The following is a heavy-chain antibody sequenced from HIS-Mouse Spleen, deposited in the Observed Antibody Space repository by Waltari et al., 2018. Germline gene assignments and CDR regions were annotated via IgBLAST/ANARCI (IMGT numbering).Heavy chain of an antibody. Sequence: QLQPQESGPGLLKPSETLSLTCTVSGCSISSSSYYCGWIRQPPGKGLEWIGSIYYSGSTYYNPSLKSRVTISVDTSKNQFSLKLSSVTAADTAVYYCAREVPYSSSWYDWYFDLWGRGTLVTVSS. D-gene: IGHD6-13*01. CDR3: AREVPYSSSWYDWYFDL. V-gene: IGHV4-39*07. J-gene: IGHJ2*01. CDR2: IYYSGST. CDR1: GCSISSSSYY.